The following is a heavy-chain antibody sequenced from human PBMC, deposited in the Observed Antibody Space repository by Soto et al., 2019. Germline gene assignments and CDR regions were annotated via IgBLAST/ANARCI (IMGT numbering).Heavy chain of an antibody. CDR2: ISAYNGNT. D-gene: IGHD6-19*01. Sequence: ASVKVSCKASGYTFTSYGISWLLQAPGQGLEWMGWISAYNGNTNYAQKLQGRVTMTTDTSTSTAYMELRSLRSDDTAVYYCARDPASGRNWFDPWGQGTLVTVSS. CDR1: GYTFTSYG. CDR3: ARDPASGRNWFDP. V-gene: IGHV1-18*01. J-gene: IGHJ5*02.